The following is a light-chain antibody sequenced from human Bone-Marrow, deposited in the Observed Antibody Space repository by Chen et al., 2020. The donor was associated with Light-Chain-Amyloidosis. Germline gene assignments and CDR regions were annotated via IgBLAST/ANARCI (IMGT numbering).Light chain of an antibody. J-gene: IGKJ4*01. V-gene: IGKV3-20*01. CDR1: QTISCNY. Sequence: EFVLTQSPDTLSLSPGEGANLSCRASQTISCNYLTWYQQKFGQAPRLLIYGSSSRATGIPDRFTGSGSGTDFTLTINRLEPEDFAMYYCQQYGTSPLTLGGGTKVEIK. CDR3: QQYGTSPLT. CDR2: GSS.